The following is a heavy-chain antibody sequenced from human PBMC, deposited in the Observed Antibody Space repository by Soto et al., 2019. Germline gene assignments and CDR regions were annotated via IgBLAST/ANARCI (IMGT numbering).Heavy chain of an antibody. J-gene: IGHJ5*02. D-gene: IGHD5-18*01. CDR3: ARDRQLWSHSNWFDP. Sequence: QVQLVESGGGVVQPGRSLRLPCAASGFTFSSYGMHWVRQAPGKGLEWVAVIWDDGSNKYYADSVKGRFTISRDNSTNPLYLQMNSLRAEDTAVYYCARDRQLWSHSNWFDPWGQGTLVTVSS. CDR2: IWDDGSNK. V-gene: IGHV3-33*01. CDR1: GFTFSSYG.